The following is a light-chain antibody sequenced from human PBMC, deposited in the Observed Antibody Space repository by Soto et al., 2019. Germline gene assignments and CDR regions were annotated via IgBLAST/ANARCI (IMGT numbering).Light chain of an antibody. V-gene: IGLV4-69*01. CDR3: QTWGTGIHYV. J-gene: IGLJ1*01. Sequence: QSVLTQSPSASASLGASVKLTCTLSSGHSSYAIAWHQQQPEKGPRYLMKLNSDGSHSKGDGIPDRFSGSSSGAERYLTISSLKSEDEADYYCQTWGTGIHYVFGTGTKVTVL. CDR2: LNSDGSH. CDR1: SGHSSYA.